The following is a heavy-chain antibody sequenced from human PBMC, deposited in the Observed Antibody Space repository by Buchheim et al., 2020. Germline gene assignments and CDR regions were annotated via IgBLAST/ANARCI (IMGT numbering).Heavy chain of an antibody. CDR1: GFTFSSYA. V-gene: IGHV3-30-3*01. J-gene: IGHJ4*02. D-gene: IGHD6-13*01. CDR2: ISYDGSNK. Sequence: QVQLVESGGGVVQPGRSLRLSCAASGFTFSSYAMHWVRQAPGKGLEWVAVISYDGSNKYYADSVKGRFTISRDNSKNTLYLQMNSLRAEDTAVYYCARDPPYSSRWARFDYWGQGTL. CDR3: ARDPPYSSRWARFDY.